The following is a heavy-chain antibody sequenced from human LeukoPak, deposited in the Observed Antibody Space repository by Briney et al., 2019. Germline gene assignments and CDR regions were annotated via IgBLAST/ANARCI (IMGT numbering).Heavy chain of an antibody. V-gene: IGHV4-39*07. J-gene: IGHJ4*02. D-gene: IGHD3-10*01. CDR3: ARSIGEGVINYYFDY. CDR2: IYYSGST. Sequence: SETLSPTCTVSGGSISSSSYYWGWIRQPPGKGLEWIGSIYYSGSTYYNPSLKSRVTISVDTSKNQFSLKLSSVTAADTAVYYCARSIGEGVINYYFDYWGQGNLVTVS. CDR1: GGSISSSSYY.